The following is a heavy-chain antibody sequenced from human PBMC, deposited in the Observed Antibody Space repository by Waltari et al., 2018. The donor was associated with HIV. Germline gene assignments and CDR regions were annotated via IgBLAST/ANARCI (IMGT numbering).Heavy chain of an antibody. D-gene: IGHD3-3*01. CDR1: GSTFTSYG. V-gene: IGHV1-18*01. Sequence: QVQLVQSGAEVKKPGASVKVSCKASGSTFTSYGISWVRQAPGQGLEWMGWISAYNGNTNYAQKLQGRVTMTTDTSTSTAYMELRSLRSDDTAVYYCARILMRIRTYYDFWSGPDYWGQGTLVTVSS. J-gene: IGHJ4*02. CDR2: ISAYNGNT. CDR3: ARILMRIRTYYDFWSGPDY.